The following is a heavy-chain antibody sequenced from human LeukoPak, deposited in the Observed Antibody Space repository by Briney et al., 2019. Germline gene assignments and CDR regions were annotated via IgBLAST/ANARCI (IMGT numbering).Heavy chain of an antibody. Sequence: GGSLRLSCAASGFTFSSYAMSWVRQAPGKGLEWVSAISGSGGSTYYADSVKGRFTISRDNSKNTLYLQMNSLRAEDTAVYYCAKAMLDKRGYCSSTSCPFDYWGQGTLVTVSS. CDR1: GFTFSSYA. CDR2: ISGSGGST. CDR3: AKAMLDKRGYCSSTSCPFDY. J-gene: IGHJ4*02. V-gene: IGHV3-23*01. D-gene: IGHD2-2*01.